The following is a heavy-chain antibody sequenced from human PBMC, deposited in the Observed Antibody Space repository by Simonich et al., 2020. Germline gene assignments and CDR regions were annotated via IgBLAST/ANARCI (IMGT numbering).Heavy chain of an antibody. V-gene: IGHV3-23*01. CDR2: IRGSGGST. J-gene: IGHJ5*02. Sequence: EVQLLESGGGLVQPGGSLRLSCAASGFTFSSYAMSWVRQAPGKGLEWVSAIRGSGGSTYTADSVKGRFTISRDNSKNTLYRQMNSLRAEDTAVYYCAKDSSLVGATDWFDPWGQGTLVTVSS. D-gene: IGHD1-26*01. CDR3: AKDSSLVGATDWFDP. CDR1: GFTFSSYA.